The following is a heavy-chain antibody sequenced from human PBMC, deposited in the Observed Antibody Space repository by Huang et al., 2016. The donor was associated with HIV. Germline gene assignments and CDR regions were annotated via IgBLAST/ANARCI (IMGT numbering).Heavy chain of an antibody. J-gene: IGHJ3*01. Sequence: EVQLVESGGGLVRPGRSLRLSCAASGFTFDDYAMHWVRQTTGKGLEWVSGINGKNGNIAYADSGRGRFTISRDNAKNALYLQMNSLRAEDTALYYCAKDWGYDFGAFDFWGRGTMVTVSS. D-gene: IGHD3-16*01. CDR3: AKDWGYDFGAFDF. CDR1: GFTFDDYA. CDR2: INGKNGNI. V-gene: IGHV3-9*01.